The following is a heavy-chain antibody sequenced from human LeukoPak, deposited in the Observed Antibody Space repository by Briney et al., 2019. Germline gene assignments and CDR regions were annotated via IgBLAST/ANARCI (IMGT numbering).Heavy chain of an antibody. D-gene: IGHD2-2*01. CDR2: ISYDGSNK. J-gene: IGHJ4*02. CDR3: ANREYHLPALY. V-gene: IGHV3-30*18. Sequence: GGSLRLSCAASGFAFSTYGMHWVRQAPGKGLEWVAVISYDGSNKYYADSVKGRFTISRDNSKNTLYLQMNSLRAEDTAVYYCANREYHLPALYWGQGTLVTVSS. CDR1: GFAFSTYG.